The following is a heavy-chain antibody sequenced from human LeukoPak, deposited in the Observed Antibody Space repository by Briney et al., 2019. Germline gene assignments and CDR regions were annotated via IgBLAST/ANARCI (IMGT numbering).Heavy chain of an antibody. Sequence: GGSLRLSCAASGFTFTSYGMNWVRQAPGKGLEWVSAISGSDGSTYYADSVKGRFTISRDNSKNTLYLQMNSLRAEDTAVYYCAKDRWVAISEASFDYWGQGTLVTVSS. J-gene: IGHJ4*02. D-gene: IGHD2-21*01. CDR3: AKDRWVAISEASFDY. CDR2: ISGSDGST. CDR1: GFTFTSYG. V-gene: IGHV3-23*01.